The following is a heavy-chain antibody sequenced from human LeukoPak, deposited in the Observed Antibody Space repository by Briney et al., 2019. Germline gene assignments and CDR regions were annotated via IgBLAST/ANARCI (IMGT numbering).Heavy chain of an antibody. CDR3: ARKYSSSSGLDY. CDR1: GGSISSHY. CDR2: IYYSGST. D-gene: IGHD6-6*01. V-gene: IGHV4-59*11. J-gene: IGHJ4*02. Sequence: SETLSLTCTVSGGSISSHYWSWIRQPPGKGLEWIGYIYYSGSTNYNPSLKSRVTISVDTSKNQFSLKLSSVTAADTAVYYCARKYSSSSGLDYWGQGTLVTVSS.